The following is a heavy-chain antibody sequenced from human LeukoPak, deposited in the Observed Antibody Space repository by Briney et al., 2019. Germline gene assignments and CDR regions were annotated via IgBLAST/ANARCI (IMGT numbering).Heavy chain of an antibody. CDR3: ARNNPNSPTTDY. J-gene: IGHJ4*02. CDR2: IYYLGST. V-gene: IGHV4-59*01. Sequence: PSETLSLTCTDPGGSISSYYWSWIRQPPGKGLEWIGHIYYLGSTNYNPSLKSRVTISVDTSKNHFSLRLSSVTAADTAVYYCARNNPNSPTTDYWGQGTLVTVSS. CDR1: GGSISSYY. D-gene: IGHD1-1*01.